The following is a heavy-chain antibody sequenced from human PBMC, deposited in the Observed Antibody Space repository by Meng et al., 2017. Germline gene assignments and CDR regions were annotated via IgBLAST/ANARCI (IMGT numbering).Heavy chain of an antibody. CDR1: GFTFSDYY. D-gene: IGHD4-23*01. V-gene: IGHV3-11*01. J-gene: IGHJ4*02. Sequence: QVQLVESGGGLVKPGGSLRLSCAASGFTFSDYYMGWIRQAPGKGLEWISYISTSGNTIYYTDSVKGRFAISRDNAKNSLYLQMSSLRAEDTAVYYCARGFNGGNSGAFGYWGQGTLVTVSS. CDR3: ARGFNGGNSGAFGY. CDR2: ISTSGNTI.